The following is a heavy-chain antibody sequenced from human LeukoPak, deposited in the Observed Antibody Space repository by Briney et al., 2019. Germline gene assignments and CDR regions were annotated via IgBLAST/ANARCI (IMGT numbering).Heavy chain of an antibody. D-gene: IGHD6-19*01. CDR1: GGAFSSYA. CDR3: ARTFIAVATNYYYYGMDV. J-gene: IGHJ6*02. Sequence: SVKVSCKASGGAFSSYAISWVRQAPGRGLEWMGGIIPIFGTANYAPKFQGRVRITADESTSTAYMELSSLRSEDTAVYYCARTFIAVATNYYYYGMDVWGQGTTVTVSS. CDR2: IIPIFGTA. V-gene: IGHV1-69*13.